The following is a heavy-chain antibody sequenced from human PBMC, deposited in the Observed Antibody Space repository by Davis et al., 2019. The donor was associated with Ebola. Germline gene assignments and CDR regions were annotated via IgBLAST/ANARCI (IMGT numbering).Heavy chain of an antibody. CDR2: ISSSGGST. CDR1: GFTFRTYA. D-gene: IGHD5-18*01. J-gene: IGHJ4*02. V-gene: IGHV3-64*01. CDR3: ARTTAMGN. Sequence: GESLKISCAASGFTFRTYAMHWVRQAPGKGLEYVSAISSSGGSTYYANFVRGRFTISRDNSKNTLYLQMGSLRAEDMAVYYCARTTAMGNWGQGTLVTVSS.